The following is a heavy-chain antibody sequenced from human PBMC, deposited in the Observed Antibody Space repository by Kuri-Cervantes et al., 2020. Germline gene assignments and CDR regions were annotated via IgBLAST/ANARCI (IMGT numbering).Heavy chain of an antibody. CDR1: GFTFSSYA. D-gene: IGHD1-1*01. Sequence: GGSLRLSCAASGFTFSSYAMHWVRQAPGKGLEWVGLIRSKAYGGTREFAASVKGRFTISRDDSKNTAYLQMNSLTTGDTAVYYCTRDRTLPGILYYFDSWGQGTRGTVSS. J-gene: IGHJ4*02. V-gene: IGHV3-49*04. CDR3: TRDRTLPGILYYFDS. CDR2: IRSKAYGGTR.